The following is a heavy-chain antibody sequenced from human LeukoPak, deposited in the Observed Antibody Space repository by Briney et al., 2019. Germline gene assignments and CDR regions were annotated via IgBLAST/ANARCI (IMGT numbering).Heavy chain of an antibody. V-gene: IGHV4-59*08. CDR1: GGSMNNYY. CDR2: IYYIGST. CDR3: ARHIINYRSSGLGNWFAP. D-gene: IGHD5-24*01. J-gene: IGHJ5*02. Sequence: PSETLSLTCTVSGGSMNNYYWSWFRRPPGGGLEWIGYIYYIGSTFHNPSLNSRAVISIDTSKSQFSLDLSSVTAADTAIYYCARHIINYRSSGLGNWFAPWGQGTLVTVSS.